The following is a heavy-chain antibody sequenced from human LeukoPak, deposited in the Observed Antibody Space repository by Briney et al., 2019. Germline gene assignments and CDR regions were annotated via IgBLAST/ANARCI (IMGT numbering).Heavy chain of an antibody. V-gene: IGHV4-34*01. J-gene: IGHJ5*02. CDR3: ARQGSRRNWFDP. CDR1: GGSFSGYY. CDR2: INHSGST. Sequence: SETLSLTCAVYGGSFSGYYWSWIRQPPGKGLEWIGEINHSGSTNYNPSLKSRITISVDTSKKQFSLKLSSVTAADTAVYYCARQGSRRNWFDPWDQGTLVTVSS. D-gene: IGHD1-1*01.